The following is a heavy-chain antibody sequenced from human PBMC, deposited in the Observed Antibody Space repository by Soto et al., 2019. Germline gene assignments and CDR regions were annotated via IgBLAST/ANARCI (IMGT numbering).Heavy chain of an antibody. D-gene: IGHD3-22*01. J-gene: IGHJ6*02. CDR2: INPSGGNT. V-gene: IGHV1-46*01. CDR3: ARGTYYYDSSGGMDV. Sequence: QGLEWMGIINPSGGNTAYAQKFQGRVTMTRDTSTSTVYMELSSLRSEDTAVYYCARGTYYYDSSGGMDVWGQGTTVTVSS.